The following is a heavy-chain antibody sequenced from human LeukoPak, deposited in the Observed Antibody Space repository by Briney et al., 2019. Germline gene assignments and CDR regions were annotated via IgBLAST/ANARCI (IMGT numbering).Heavy chain of an antibody. CDR1: GFTFSSYS. V-gene: IGHV3-21*01. D-gene: IGHD6-13*01. J-gene: IGHJ5*02. CDR3: ARDYTGQVYSSSWYRPKPVPWFDP. Sequence: PGGSLRLSCAASGFTFSSYSMNWVRQAPGKGLEWVSSISSSSSYIYYADSVKGRFTISRDNAKNSLYLQMNSLRAEDTAVYYCARDYTGQVYSSSWYRPKPVPWFDPWGQGTLVTVSS. CDR2: ISSSSSYI.